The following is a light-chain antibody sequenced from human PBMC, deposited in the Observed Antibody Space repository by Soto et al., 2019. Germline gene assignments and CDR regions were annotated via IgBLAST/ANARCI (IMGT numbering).Light chain of an antibody. Sequence: QSALTQPASVSGSPGQSITISCTGTSSDVGSYNHVSWYQQHPGKAPKLMIYEVSKRPSGVSDRFSGSKSGNTASLTISGLQAEDEADYYCCSYAVTSTFVFGTGAKVTVL. J-gene: IGLJ1*01. CDR1: SSDVGSYNH. CDR2: EVS. CDR3: CSYAVTSTFV. V-gene: IGLV2-23*02.